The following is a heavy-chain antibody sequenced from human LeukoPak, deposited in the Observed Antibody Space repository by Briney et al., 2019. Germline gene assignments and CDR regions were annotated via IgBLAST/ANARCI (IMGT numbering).Heavy chain of an antibody. CDR3: ARESNSGYYLSQ. J-gene: IGHJ4*02. CDR2: IYSSGRT. D-gene: IGHD3-22*01. Sequence: GGSLRLSCAASGFTVSSNYMSWVRQTPGTGLEWVSVIYSSGRTYYADSVKGRFTISRDNSKNTLYLQMNSLRAEDTAVYYCARESNSGYYLSQWGQGTLVTVSS. V-gene: IGHV3-66*01. CDR1: GFTVSSNY.